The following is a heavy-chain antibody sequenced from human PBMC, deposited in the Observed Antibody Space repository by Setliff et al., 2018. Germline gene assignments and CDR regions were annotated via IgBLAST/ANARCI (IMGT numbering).Heavy chain of an antibody. CDR2: IGHTGSI. J-gene: IGHJ4*02. V-gene: IGHV4-38-2*02. CDR3: ARDLGHGGDSDY. Sequence: SETLSLTCTVSGYSISSGYIWGWIRQPPGKGLEWVGNIGHTGSINYNPSLKSRLTISRDTSKNQVSLKLNSVTATDTAVFYCARDLGHGGDSDYWGQGILVTAPQ. D-gene: IGHD2-21*02. CDR1: GYSISSGYI.